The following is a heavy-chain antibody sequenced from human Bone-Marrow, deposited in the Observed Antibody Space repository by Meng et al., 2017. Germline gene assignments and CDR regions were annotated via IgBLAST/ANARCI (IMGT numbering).Heavy chain of an antibody. CDR1: GGTFSSYA. CDR3: ARIPFRRIQGSFWFDP. CDR2: IIPIFGTA. Sequence: QVELVQAGAEVKKPGSSVKVSCKASGGTFSSYAISWVRQAPGQGLEWMGGIIPIFGTANYAQKFQGRVTITADESTSTAYMELSSLRSEDTAVYYCARIPFRRIQGSFWFDPWGQGTLVTVSS. J-gene: IGHJ5*02. D-gene: IGHD5-18*01. V-gene: IGHV1-69*01.